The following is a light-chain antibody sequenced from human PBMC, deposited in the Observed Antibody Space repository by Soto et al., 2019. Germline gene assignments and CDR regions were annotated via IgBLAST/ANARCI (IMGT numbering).Light chain of an antibody. CDR1: QSVSTF. Sequence: EIVLTQSPPTLSLSPGERATLSCRASQSVSTFLAWYQQKPGQAPRLLIYDASNRATGIPARFSGSGSGTDFTLTISSLEPEDFAVYYCQQYGSSSYTFGQGTKLEIK. J-gene: IGKJ2*01. V-gene: IGKV3-11*01. CDR2: DAS. CDR3: QQYGSSSYT.